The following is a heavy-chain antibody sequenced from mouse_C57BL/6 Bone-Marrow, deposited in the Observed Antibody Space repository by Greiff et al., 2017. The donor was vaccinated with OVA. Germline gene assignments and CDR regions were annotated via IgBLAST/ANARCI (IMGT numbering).Heavy chain of an antibody. CDR3: ASPFIRNAMDY. CDR2: IYPGDGDT. D-gene: IGHD1-1*01. Sequence: QVQLKQSGPELVKPGASVKISCKASGYAFSSSWMNWVKQRPGKGLEWIGRIYPGDGDTNYNGKFKGKATLTADKSSSTAYMQLSSLTSEDSAVYFCASPFIRNAMDYWGQGTSVTVSS. CDR1: GYAFSSSW. J-gene: IGHJ4*01. V-gene: IGHV1-82*01.